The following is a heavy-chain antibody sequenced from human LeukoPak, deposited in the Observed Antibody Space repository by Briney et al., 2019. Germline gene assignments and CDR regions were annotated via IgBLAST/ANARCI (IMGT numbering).Heavy chain of an antibody. CDR1: GASISSYY. D-gene: IGHD3-10*01. V-gene: IGHV4-59*01. CDR3: ARAGYYYGSGSYYNTPHFDY. Sequence: PSETLSLTCTVSGASISSYYWIWIRQPQGKGLEWIGHIYYDGSTNYNPSLKSRVTISVDTSKNQFSLKLSSVTAADTAVYYCARAGYYYGSGSYYNTPHFDYWGQGTLVTVSS. J-gene: IGHJ4*02. CDR2: IYYDGST.